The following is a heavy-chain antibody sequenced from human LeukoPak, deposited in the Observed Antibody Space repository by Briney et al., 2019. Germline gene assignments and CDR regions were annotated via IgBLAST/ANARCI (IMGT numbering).Heavy chain of an antibody. CDR1: GYTFTDYY. Sequence: ASVKVSCKASGYTFTDYYIHWVRQAPGQGLEWMGWINPNSGTTNYAQKFHGRVTMTRDTSISTAYMEVSRLRSDDTAVYYCARDLEGASGNYVDYWGQGTLVTVSS. D-gene: IGHD3-10*01. V-gene: IGHV1-2*02. CDR3: ARDLEGASGNYVDY. J-gene: IGHJ4*02. CDR2: INPNSGTT.